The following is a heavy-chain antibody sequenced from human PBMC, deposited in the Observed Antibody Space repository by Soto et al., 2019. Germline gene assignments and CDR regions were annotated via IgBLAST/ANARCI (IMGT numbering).Heavy chain of an antibody. CDR1: GGSISSGGYY. J-gene: IGHJ5*02. V-gene: IGHV4-31*03. D-gene: IGHD3-3*01. Sequence: PSETLSLTCTVSGGSISSGGYYWSWIRQHPGRGLEWIGYIYYSGSTYYNPSLKSRVTISLDTSKNQFSLKLSAVTAADTAVYYCESGRAGLFWPGRRDNWFEPWGQGTLVTVS. CDR3: ESGRAGLFWPGRRDNWFEP. CDR2: IYYSGST.